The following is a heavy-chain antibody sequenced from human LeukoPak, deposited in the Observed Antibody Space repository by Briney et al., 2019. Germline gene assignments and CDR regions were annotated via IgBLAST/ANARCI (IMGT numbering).Heavy chain of an antibody. CDR2: ISYDGSNK. Sequence: GRSLRLSCAASGFTFSSNGMRWVRQAPGKGLEWVAVISYDGSNKYYADSVRGRFTIFRDNSNNTLYLQMNSLRPENTAVYSCAKDDNLKGRRYYYGMDVWGKGTMVTVSS. V-gene: IGHV3-30*18. CDR1: GFTFSSNG. J-gene: IGHJ6*04. D-gene: IGHD3-9*01. CDR3: AKDDNLKGRRYYYGMDV.